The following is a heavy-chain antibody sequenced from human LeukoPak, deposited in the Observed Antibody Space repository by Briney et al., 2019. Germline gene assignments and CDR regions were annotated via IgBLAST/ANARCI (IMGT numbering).Heavy chain of an antibody. D-gene: IGHD6-19*01. CDR2: IKQDGSDK. CDR3: TLVQVAGVFDY. CDR1: GFSFSSSW. V-gene: IGHV3-7*03. Sequence: GGSLRLSCAASGFSFSSSWMSWVRQAPGKGLEWVANIKQDGSDKYYVDSVRGRFTISRDNARNSLYLQMNSLRAEDTAVYYGTLVQVAGVFDYWGQGTLVTVSS. J-gene: IGHJ4*02.